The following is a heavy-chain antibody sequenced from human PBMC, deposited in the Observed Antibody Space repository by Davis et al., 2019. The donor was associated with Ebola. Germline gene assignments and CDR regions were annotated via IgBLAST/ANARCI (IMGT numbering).Heavy chain of an antibody. D-gene: IGHD2-15*01. CDR1: GFTFSSYS. J-gene: IGHJ6*02. CDR2: ISSSSSYI. V-gene: IGHV3-21*01. CDR3: AVVVVAATPGRYYGMDV. Sequence: GESLKISCAASGFTFSSYSMNWVRQAPGKGLEWVSSISSSSSYIYYADSVKGRFTISRDDAKNSLYLQMNSLRAEDTAVYYCAVVVVAATPGRYYGMDVWGQGTTVTVSS.